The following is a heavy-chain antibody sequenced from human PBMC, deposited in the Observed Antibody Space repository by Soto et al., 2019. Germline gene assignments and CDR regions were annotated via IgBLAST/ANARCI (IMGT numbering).Heavy chain of an antibody. V-gene: IGHV4-4*02. CDR3: ARGAATYYDSNWFDP. D-gene: IGHD3-3*01. Sequence: SETLSLTCAVSSGSISSSNWWSWVRQPPGKGLEWIGEIYHSGSTNYNPSLKSRVTISVDKSKNQFSLKLSSVTAADTAVYYCARGAATYYDSNWFDPWGQGTLVTVSS. CDR2: IYHSGST. J-gene: IGHJ5*02. CDR1: SGSISSSNW.